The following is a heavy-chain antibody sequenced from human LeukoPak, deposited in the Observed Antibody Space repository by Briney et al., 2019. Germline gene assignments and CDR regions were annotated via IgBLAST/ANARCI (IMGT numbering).Heavy chain of an antibody. CDR3: ARAARYYGSSGAHAFDI. D-gene: IGHD3-22*01. CDR2: IGTAGDT. CDR1: GFSFSNYD. V-gene: IGHV3-13*01. Sequence: PGGSLRLSCAASGFSFSNYDMHWVRQGTGKGLEWVSGIGTAGDTHYPDSVKGRFTISRENAKNSLYPQMNSLRVGDTAMYYCARAARYYGSSGAHAFDIWGQGTMVTVS. J-gene: IGHJ3*02.